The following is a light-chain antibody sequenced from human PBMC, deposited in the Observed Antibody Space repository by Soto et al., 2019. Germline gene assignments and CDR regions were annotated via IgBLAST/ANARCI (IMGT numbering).Light chain of an antibody. Sequence: EIVLTQSPGTLSLSPGERATLSCRASQSVSSSYLAWYQQKPGQAPRLLIYGASSRPTGIPDRFSGSGSGTDFTFTISRLEPEEFAVYYCQQYGSSGWTFGQGTKVEL. CDR2: GAS. CDR3: QQYGSSGWT. CDR1: QSVSSSY. J-gene: IGKJ1*01. V-gene: IGKV3-20*01.